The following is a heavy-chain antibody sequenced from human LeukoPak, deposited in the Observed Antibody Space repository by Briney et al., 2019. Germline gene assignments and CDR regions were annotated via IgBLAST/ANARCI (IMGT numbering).Heavy chain of an antibody. V-gene: IGHV3-15*01. D-gene: IGHD3-16*01. Sequence: GGSLRLSCAASGFTFSSAWMTWVRQAPGKGLEWVGRIKSEADGGTTDYAAPVKGRFTISRDDSRNTLYLQMNSLKIEDTAVYFCSTPSGAPTTLSPSFGSWGQGTLVTVAS. J-gene: IGHJ5*02. CDR2: IKSEADGGTT. CDR3: STPSGAPTTLSPSFGS. CDR1: GFTFSSAW.